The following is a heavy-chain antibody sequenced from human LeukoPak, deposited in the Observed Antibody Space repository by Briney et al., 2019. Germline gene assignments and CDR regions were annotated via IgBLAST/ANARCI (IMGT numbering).Heavy chain of an antibody. Sequence: PSETLSLTCTVSGGSISSYYWSWIRQPPGKGLEWIGYIYYSGSTNYNPSLKSRVTISVDTSKNQFSLKLSSVTAADTAVYYCARVTVAEGLDYWGQGTLVTVSS. CDR2: IYYSGST. V-gene: IGHV4-59*01. J-gene: IGHJ4*02. CDR3: ARVTVAEGLDY. D-gene: IGHD6-19*01. CDR1: GGSISSYY.